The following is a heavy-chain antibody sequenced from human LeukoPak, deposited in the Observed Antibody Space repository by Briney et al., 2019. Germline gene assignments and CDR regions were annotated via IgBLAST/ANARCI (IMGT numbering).Heavy chain of an antibody. CDR2: ISWNSGSI. D-gene: IGHD5-18*01. Sequence: PGGSLRLSXAASGFTFDDYAMHWVRQAPGKGLEWVSGISWNSGSICYADSVKGRFTISRDNAKNSLYLQMNSLRAEDMALYYCAKDTAGYSYGPFDYWGQGTLVTVSS. J-gene: IGHJ4*02. CDR1: GFTFDDYA. CDR3: AKDTAGYSYGPFDY. V-gene: IGHV3-9*03.